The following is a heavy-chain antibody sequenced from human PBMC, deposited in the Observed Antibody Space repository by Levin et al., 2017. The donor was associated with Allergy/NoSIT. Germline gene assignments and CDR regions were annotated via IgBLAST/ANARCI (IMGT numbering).Heavy chain of an antibody. D-gene: IGHD4-11*01. V-gene: IGHV3-23*01. CDR3: AKGDYSNPSWFDP. CDR1: GFTFGRFA. Sequence: GGSLRLSCAASGFTFGRFAMNWVRLAPGKGLEWVSAISSKGDYTYYADSVKGRFTISRDNSESTLYLQVNSVRAEDEAVYYCAKGDYSNPSWFDPWGHGTLVSVSS. J-gene: IGHJ5*02. CDR2: ISSKGDYT.